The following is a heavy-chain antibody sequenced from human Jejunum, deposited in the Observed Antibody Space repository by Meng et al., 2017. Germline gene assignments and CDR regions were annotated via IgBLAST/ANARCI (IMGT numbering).Heavy chain of an antibody. CDR1: GGSISSGDYY. J-gene: IGHJ4*02. CDR2: IYYSGST. D-gene: IGHD4-11*01. V-gene: IGHV4-30-4*01. Sequence: QVQLQGSGPGLVKPSQPLSLTCTVSGGSISSGDYYWSWIRQPPGKGLEWIGYIYYSGSTYYNPSLKSRVTISVDTSKNQFSLKLSSVTAADTAVYYCARDRTTGRYFDYWGQGTLITVSS. CDR3: ARDRTTGRYFDY.